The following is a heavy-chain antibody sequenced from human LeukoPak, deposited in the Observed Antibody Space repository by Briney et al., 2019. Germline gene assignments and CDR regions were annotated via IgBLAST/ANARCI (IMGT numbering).Heavy chain of an antibody. CDR1: GFTFSSYA. CDR3: AREQYYAILTGSPFDY. CDR2: ISYDGSNK. Sequence: GGSLRLSCAASGFTFSSYAMHWVRQAPGKGLECVAVISYDGSNKYYADSVKGRFTISRDNSKNTLYLQMNSLRAEDTAVYYCAREQYYAILTGSPFDYWGQGTLVTVSS. J-gene: IGHJ4*02. D-gene: IGHD3-9*01. V-gene: IGHV3-30*04.